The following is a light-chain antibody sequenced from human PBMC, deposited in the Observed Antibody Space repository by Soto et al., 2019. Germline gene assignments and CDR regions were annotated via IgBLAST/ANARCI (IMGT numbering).Light chain of an antibody. CDR3: QQRFSWPPT. CDR1: QSVSRY. Sequence: EIGLTQSPATLSLSPGDRATLSCWASQSVSRYLAWYQQKPGQAPRLLIHDTSTRATGVPDTFSGSGSGTEFTLTISSLEPEDSAMYYCQQRFSWPPTFGGGTHVEIK. CDR2: DTS. J-gene: IGKJ4*01. V-gene: IGKV3-11*01.